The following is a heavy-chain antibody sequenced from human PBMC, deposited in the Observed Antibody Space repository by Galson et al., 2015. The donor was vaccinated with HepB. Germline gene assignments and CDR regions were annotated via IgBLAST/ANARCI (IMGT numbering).Heavy chain of an antibody. J-gene: IGHJ4*02. Sequence: SLRLSCAASGFTFSDYYMSWIRQAPGKGLEWISYITSSGSYTHYADSVKGRFTISRDNAKNSLYLQMNSLSAEDTAVYFCASAPNYDLLSGYLDYWGQGTLVTVSS. CDR1: GFTFSDYY. D-gene: IGHD3-9*01. V-gene: IGHV3-11*06. CDR2: ITSSGSYT. CDR3: ASAPNYDLLSGYLDY.